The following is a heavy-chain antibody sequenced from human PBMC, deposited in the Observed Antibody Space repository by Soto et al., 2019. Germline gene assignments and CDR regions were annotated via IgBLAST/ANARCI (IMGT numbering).Heavy chain of an antibody. V-gene: IGHV3-66*01. Sequence: PGGSLRLSCAASVLSVSSNDMSWVRQAPGKGLECVSIIYSADNTFYVDSVKGRFIISRDNSKNTVYLQMNSLRADDTAVYYCARGSLYWGQGTLVTVSS. J-gene: IGHJ4*01. CDR1: VLSVSSND. CDR2: IYSADNT. CDR3: ARGSLY.